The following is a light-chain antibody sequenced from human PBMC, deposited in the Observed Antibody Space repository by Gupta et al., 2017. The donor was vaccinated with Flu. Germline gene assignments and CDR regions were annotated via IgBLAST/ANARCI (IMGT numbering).Light chain of an antibody. Sequence: QSALTQPASVPGSPGQSIPISCTGTSSDVGGYNYVSWYQQHPGKAPKLMIYEVSNRPSGVSNRFSGSKSGNTASLTISGLQAEDEADYYCSSYTSSSTLVVFGGGTKLTVL. J-gene: IGLJ2*01. CDR3: SSYTSSSTLVV. V-gene: IGLV2-14*01. CDR1: SSDVGGYNY. CDR2: EVS.